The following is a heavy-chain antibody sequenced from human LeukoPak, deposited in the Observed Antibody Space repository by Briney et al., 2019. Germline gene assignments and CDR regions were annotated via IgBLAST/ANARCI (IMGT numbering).Heavy chain of an antibody. V-gene: IGHV4-34*01. J-gene: IGHJ4*02. CDR3: ASYDFWSGYCFDY. D-gene: IGHD3-3*01. CDR2: INNSGST. CDR1: GGSFSAYY. Sequence: SETLSLTCVVYGGSFSAYYWSWIRQPPGKGLEWIGEINNSGSTNYNPSLKSRVTISVDTSKNQFSLKLTSVTAADTAVYYCASYDFWSGYCFDYWGQGTLVTVSS.